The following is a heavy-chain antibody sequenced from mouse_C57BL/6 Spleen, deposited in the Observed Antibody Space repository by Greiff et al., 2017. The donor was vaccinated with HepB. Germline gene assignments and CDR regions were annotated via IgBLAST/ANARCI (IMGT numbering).Heavy chain of an antibody. D-gene: IGHD2-5*01. J-gene: IGHJ4*01. CDR3: AGAPPFYYSNYDYAMDY. Sequence: EVQLQQSVAELVRPGASVKLSCTASGFNIKNTYMHWVKQRPEQGLEWIGRIDPANGNTKYAPKFQGKATITADTSSNTAYLQLSSLTSEDTAIYYCAGAPPFYYSNYDYAMDYWGQGTSVTVSS. V-gene: IGHV14-3*01. CDR2: IDPANGNT. CDR1: GFNIKNTY.